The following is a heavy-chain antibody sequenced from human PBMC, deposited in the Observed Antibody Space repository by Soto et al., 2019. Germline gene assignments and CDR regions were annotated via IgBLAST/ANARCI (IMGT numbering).Heavy chain of an antibody. Sequence: PSETLSLTCTVSGGSISSGGYYWSWIRQHPGKGLEWIGYIYYSGSTYYNPSLKSRVTISVDTSKNQFSLKLSSVTAADTAVYYCARMTTVTLYFDYWGQGTLVTVSS. V-gene: IGHV4-31*03. D-gene: IGHD4-17*01. J-gene: IGHJ4*02. CDR2: IYYSGST. CDR1: GGSISSGGYY. CDR3: ARMTTVTLYFDY.